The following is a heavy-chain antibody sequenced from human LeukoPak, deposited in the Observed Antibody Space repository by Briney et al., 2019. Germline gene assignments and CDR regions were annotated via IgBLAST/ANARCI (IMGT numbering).Heavy chain of an antibody. CDR2: IYPGDSDT. V-gene: IGHV5-51*01. D-gene: IGHD1-26*01. CDR1: GYSFTTYW. CDR3: ARGIVGATFDFDY. Sequence: GESLQISCKGSGYSFTTYWIGWVRQMPGKGLEWMGIIYPGDSDTAYSPSFQGQVTISADKSISTAYLQWSSLKASDTAMYYCARGIVGATFDFDYWGQGTLVTVSS. J-gene: IGHJ4*02.